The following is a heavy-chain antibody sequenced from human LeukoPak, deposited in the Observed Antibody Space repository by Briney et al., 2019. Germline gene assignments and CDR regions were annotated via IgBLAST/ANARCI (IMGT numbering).Heavy chain of an antibody. V-gene: IGHV3-23*01. J-gene: IGHJ4*02. CDR3: AKRGIVIRGILVIGYHQEAYHYDY. CDR2: ISERGGST. Sequence: GGSLRLSCVVSGISLSNYAMSWVRQAPGKGLEWVSYISERGGSTAYADSVKGRFTISRDNSLNTLYLQMSSLRAEDTAVYFCAKRGIVIRGILVIGYHQEAYHYDYCGQGVLVTVSS. CDR1: GISLSNYA. D-gene: IGHD3-10*01.